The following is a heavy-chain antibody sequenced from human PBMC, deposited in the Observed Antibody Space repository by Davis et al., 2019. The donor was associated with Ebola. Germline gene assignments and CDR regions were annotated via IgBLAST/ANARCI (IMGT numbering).Heavy chain of an antibody. CDR3: ATAPNLRFVEWLTTFGMDV. J-gene: IGHJ6*02. D-gene: IGHD3-3*01. CDR2: ISAYNGNT. CDR1: GYTFTSYG. V-gene: IGHV1-18*04. Sequence: AASVTVSCKASGYTFTSYGLIWVRQAPGQGLEWMGWISAYNGNTNFAQKLQGRVTMTTDTSTNTAYMELRSLRSDDTAVYYCATAPNLRFVEWLTTFGMDVGGQGTTVTVSS.